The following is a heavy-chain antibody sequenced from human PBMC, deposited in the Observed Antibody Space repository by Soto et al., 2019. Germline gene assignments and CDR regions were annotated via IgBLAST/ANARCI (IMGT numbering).Heavy chain of an antibody. D-gene: IGHD2-15*01. CDR3: GICWALAEHPYLFYY. J-gene: IGHJ4*02. Sequence: GGSLRLSCAASGFTFSSYAMSWVRQAPGEGLEWVSAISGSGGSTYYADSVKGRFTISRDNSKNTLYLQMNSLRAEDTAVYYCGICWALAEHPYLFYYWGQGTPVTV. CDR1: GFTFSSYA. CDR2: ISGSGGST. V-gene: IGHV3-23*01.